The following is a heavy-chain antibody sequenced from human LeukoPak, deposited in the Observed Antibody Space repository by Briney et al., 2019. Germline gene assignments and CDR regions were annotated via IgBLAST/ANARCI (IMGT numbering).Heavy chain of an antibody. D-gene: IGHD3-22*01. V-gene: IGHV4-59*08. Sequence: PETLSLTCSVSGDSIVASYCSWIGQHPGKGLEWDGYMYYRGITNYNPSLKSRVTISIDTSKNDFSMSLSSVTAADTAVYYCATLALIIGRDSFDLWGQGTLVTVS. CDR3: ATLALIIGRDSFDL. CDR1: GDSIVASY. CDR2: MYYRGIT. J-gene: IGHJ3*01.